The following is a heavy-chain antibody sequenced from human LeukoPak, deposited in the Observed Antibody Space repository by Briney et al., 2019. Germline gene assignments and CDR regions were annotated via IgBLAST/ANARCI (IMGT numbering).Heavy chain of an antibody. CDR3: ARRVPAAISYYYYGMDV. V-gene: IGHV1-46*01. CDR1: GYTFTSYY. D-gene: IGHD2-2*02. Sequence: ASVKVSCKASGYTFTSYYMHWVRQAPGQGLEWMGIINPSGGSTSYAQKFQGRVTMTRDTSISTAYMELSRLRSDDTAVYYCARRVPAAISYYYYGMDVWGQGTTVTVSS. J-gene: IGHJ6*02. CDR2: INPSGGST.